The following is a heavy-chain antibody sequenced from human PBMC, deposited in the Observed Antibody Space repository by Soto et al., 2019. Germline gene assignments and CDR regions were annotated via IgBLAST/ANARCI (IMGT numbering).Heavy chain of an antibody. CDR2: IIPIFGTA. J-gene: IGHJ4*02. D-gene: IGHD2-2*01. V-gene: IGHV1-69*13. CDR3: ARASYCSSTSCQASPYYFDY. Sequence: SVKVSCKASGATFSSYAISWVRQAPGQGLEWMGGIIPIFGTANYAQKFQGRVTITADESTSTAYMELSSLRFEDTAVYYCARASYCSSTSCQASPYYFDYWGQGTLVTVSS. CDR1: GATFSSYA.